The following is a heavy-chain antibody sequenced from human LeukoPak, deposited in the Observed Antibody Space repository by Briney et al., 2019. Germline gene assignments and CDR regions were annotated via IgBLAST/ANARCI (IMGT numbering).Heavy chain of an antibody. CDR1: GFTFSNYG. V-gene: IGHV3-30*18. D-gene: IGHD2-15*01. CDR2: ISFDGSNT. J-gene: IGHJ6*02. CDR3: AKGRGSAPFYGMDV. Sequence: GGSLRLSCAASGFTFSNYGMHWVRQAPGEGLEWVAVISFDGSNTYYADSVKGRFAISRDNSKNTLDLQMNSLRVEDTAVYYCAKGRGSAPFYGMDVWGQGTTVTV.